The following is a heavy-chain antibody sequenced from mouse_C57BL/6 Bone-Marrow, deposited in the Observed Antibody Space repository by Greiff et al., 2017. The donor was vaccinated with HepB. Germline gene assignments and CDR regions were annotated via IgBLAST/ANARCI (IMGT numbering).Heavy chain of an antibody. D-gene: IGHD1-1*01. J-gene: IGHJ3*01. V-gene: IGHV1-59*01. CDR1: GYTFTSYW. CDR3: ASLLFITTAGFAY. Sequence: QVQLKQPGAELVRPGTSVKLSCKASGYTFTSYWMHWVKQRPGQGLEWIGVIDPSDSYTNYNQKFKGKATLTVDTSSSTAYMQLSSLTSEDSAVYYCASLLFITTAGFAYWGQGTLVTVSA. CDR2: IDPSDSYT.